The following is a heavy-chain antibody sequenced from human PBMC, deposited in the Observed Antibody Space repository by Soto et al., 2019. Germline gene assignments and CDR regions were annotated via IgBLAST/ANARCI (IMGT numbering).Heavy chain of an antibody. CDR3: AKDKRYSYGRTYYYYGMDV. J-gene: IGHJ6*02. CDR2: ISGSGGDT. CDR1: GFTFTSYA. Sequence: PGGSLRLSCSASGFTFTSYAMSWVRQAPGKGLEWVSGISGSGGDTKSADSVKGRLTISRDNSKNTLYLQMNSLRAEDTAVYYCAKDKRYSYGRTYYYYGMDVWGQGTTVTVSS. D-gene: IGHD5-18*01. V-gene: IGHV3-23*01.